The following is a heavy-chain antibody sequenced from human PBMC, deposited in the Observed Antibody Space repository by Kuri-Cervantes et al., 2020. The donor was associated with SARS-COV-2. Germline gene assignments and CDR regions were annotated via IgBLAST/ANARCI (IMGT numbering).Heavy chain of an antibody. D-gene: IGHD1-7*01. CDR2: ISGSGGST. V-gene: IGHV3-23*01. J-gene: IGHJ4*02. CDR3: AKDMRGTRTYFDY. Sequence: GESLKISCAASGFTFSSYAMSWVRQAPGKGLEWVSAISGSGGSTYYADSVKGRFTISRDNSKNTLYLQMNSLRAEDTAVYYCAKDMRGTRTYFDYWGQGTLVPSPQ. CDR1: GFTFSSYA.